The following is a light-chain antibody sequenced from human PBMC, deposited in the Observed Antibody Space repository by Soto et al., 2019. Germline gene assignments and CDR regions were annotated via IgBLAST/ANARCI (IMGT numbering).Light chain of an antibody. CDR2: EVS. CDR1: ISDVGGYNY. J-gene: IGLJ1*01. CDR3: SSYTSTSTTCV. V-gene: IGLV2-14*01. Sequence: QYVLTQPASLSGSPGKSITISCTGTISDVGGYNYVSWYQLHPGKAPKLIIYEVSHRPSGASNHFSGYKSGNTASLTISGLQAEDEADYYCSSYTSTSTTCVFGTGTKVTVL.